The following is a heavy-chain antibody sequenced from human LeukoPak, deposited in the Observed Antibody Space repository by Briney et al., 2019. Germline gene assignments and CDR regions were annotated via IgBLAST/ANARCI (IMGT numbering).Heavy chain of an antibody. CDR1: GYSISGGYY. CDR3: AGGRDYGDYSY. D-gene: IGHD4-17*01. Sequence: SETLSLTCAVSGYSISGGYYWGWIRQPPGRGLEWIGSISHSGSTDYNPSLKSRVTMSLDTSKNQFSPSLNSVTAADTAMYYCAGGRDYGDYSYWGQGTLVTVSS. CDR2: ISHSGST. J-gene: IGHJ4*02. V-gene: IGHV4-38-2*01.